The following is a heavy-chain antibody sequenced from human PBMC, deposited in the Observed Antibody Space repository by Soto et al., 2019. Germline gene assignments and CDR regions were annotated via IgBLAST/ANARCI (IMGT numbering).Heavy chain of an antibody. CDR2: ISYDGSSK. CDR1: GSTFSSYA. V-gene: IGHV3-30*09. D-gene: IGHD6-25*01. CDR3: ARSGSGNYYYVLDV. Sequence: QVQLVESGGGVVQPGRSLRLSCAASGSTFSSYAMHWVRQAPGQGLEWLAVISYDGSSKFYADSVKGRLAISRDNSKSTLYLQVDSLRGEDTAVYYCARSGSGNYYYVLDVWGQGTTVTVSS. J-gene: IGHJ6*02.